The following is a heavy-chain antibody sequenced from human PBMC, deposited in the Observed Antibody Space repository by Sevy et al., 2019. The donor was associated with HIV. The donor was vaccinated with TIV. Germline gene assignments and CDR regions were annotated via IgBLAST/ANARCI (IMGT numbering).Heavy chain of an antibody. J-gene: IGHJ4*02. CDR1: GFSIGTSGVG. CDR3: ADRLVGMSEWNYGYFDY. D-gene: IGHD1-7*01. Sequence: SGPTLVNPTQTLTLTCTFSGFSIGTSGVGVGWVRQPPGKALEWLVVIYWDNDKRYSPSLKSRLTVTKDISKNQVVLTMTNLDAADTSTYYCADRLVGMSEWNYGYFDYWGQGTLVTVSS. CDR2: IYWDNDK. V-gene: IGHV2-5*02.